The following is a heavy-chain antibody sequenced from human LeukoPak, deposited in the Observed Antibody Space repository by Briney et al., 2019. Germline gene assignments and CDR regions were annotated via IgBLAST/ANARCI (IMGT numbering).Heavy chain of an antibody. CDR3: TGAPEDYHGMDV. J-gene: IGHJ6*02. CDR2: ISGSGGST. CDR1: GFTFSSYA. V-gene: IGHV3-23*01. Sequence: AGGSLRLSCAASGFTFSSYAMSWVRQAPGKGLEWVSAISGSGGSTYYADSVKGRFTISRDNSKNTLYLQMNSLRAEDTAVYYCTGAPEDYHGMDVWGQGTTVTVSS. D-gene: IGHD7-27*01.